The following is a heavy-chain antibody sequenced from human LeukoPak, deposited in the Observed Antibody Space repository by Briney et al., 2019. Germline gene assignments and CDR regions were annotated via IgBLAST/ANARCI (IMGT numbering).Heavy chain of an antibody. V-gene: IGHV1-3*01. CDR1: GYTFTSYA. CDR3: ARDTPRIGVPEVGVTFDI. J-gene: IGHJ3*02. CDR2: INAGNGNT. Sequence: ASVKVSCKASGYTFTSYAMHWVRQAPGQRLEWVGWINAGNGNTKYSQKFQGRVTITRDTSASTAYMELSSLRSEDTAVYYCARDTPRIGVPEVGVTFDIWGQGTMVTVSS. D-gene: IGHD2-21*01.